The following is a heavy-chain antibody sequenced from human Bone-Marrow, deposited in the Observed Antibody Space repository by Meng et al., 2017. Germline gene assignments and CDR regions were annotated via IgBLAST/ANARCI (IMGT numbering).Heavy chain of an antibody. CDR3: AKDSGIAAAGNGVDY. J-gene: IGHJ4*02. CDR2: ISGSGGST. Sequence: GESLKISCAASGFTFSSYAMSWVRQAPGKGLEWVSAISGSGGSTYYADSVKGRFTISRDNSKNTLYLQMNSLRAGDTAVYYCAKDSGIAAAGNGVDYWGQGTLVTVSS. CDR1: GFTFSSYA. V-gene: IGHV3-23*01. D-gene: IGHD6-13*01.